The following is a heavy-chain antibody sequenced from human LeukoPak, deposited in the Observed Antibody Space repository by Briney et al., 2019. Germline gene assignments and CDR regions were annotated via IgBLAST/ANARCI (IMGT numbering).Heavy chain of an antibody. Sequence: SETLSLTCTVSGDSISSYYWSWIRQPPGKGLEWIGYIYYSGSTNYNPSLKSRVTISVDTSKNQFSLKLSSVTAADTAVYYCARSGSYYGAFDIWGQGTMVTVSS. V-gene: IGHV4-59*01. CDR1: GDSISSYY. J-gene: IGHJ3*02. CDR3: ARSGSYYGAFDI. D-gene: IGHD1-26*01. CDR2: IYYSGST.